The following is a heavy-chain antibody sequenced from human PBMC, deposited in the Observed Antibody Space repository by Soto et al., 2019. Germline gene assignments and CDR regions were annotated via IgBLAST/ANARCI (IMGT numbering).Heavy chain of an antibody. V-gene: IGHV3-23*01. J-gene: IGHJ4*02. CDR2: ISNSDDVG. Sequence: GGSLRLSCSGSGFNFNNHVINWVRQAPGKGLEWVASISNSDDVGFYADSVRGRFSVTRDRSTNTLHLQMDYVQVEDTAIYYCAKTVGATKLEDHWGQGTLVTVSS. CDR3: AKTVGATKLEDH. D-gene: IGHD1-26*01. CDR1: GFNFNNHV.